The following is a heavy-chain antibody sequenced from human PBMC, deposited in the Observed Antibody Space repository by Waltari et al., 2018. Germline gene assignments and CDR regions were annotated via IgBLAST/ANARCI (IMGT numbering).Heavy chain of an antibody. CDR2: ISYSGTT. D-gene: IGHD6-19*01. Sequence: QLQLQESGPGLVKPSETLSLTCTVPGDSISGSNFYWGWIRQPPGQGLEWIGSISYSGTTYCNPSLKSRVTMSVDTSKNQFSLNLSSVTAADTAVFYCVRPGSSVGWYYFDYWGQGTLVTVSS. J-gene: IGHJ4*02. V-gene: IGHV4-39*01. CDR3: VRPGSSVGWYYFDY. CDR1: GDSISGSNFY.